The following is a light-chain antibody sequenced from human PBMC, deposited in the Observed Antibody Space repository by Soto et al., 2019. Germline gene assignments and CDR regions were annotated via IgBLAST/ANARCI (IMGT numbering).Light chain of an antibody. CDR3: LKYDSAPRT. CDR2: ATS. V-gene: IGKV1-27*01. J-gene: IGKJ1*01. CDR1: QGINKC. Sequence: DIQMTQSPSSLSASVGDRVSITCRASQGINKCLAWCQQKPGKVPKLLIYATSTLQSGVPSRFSGSGSGTDLALTISSLQTEDVATYFWLKYDSAPRTFGQGTMVDIK.